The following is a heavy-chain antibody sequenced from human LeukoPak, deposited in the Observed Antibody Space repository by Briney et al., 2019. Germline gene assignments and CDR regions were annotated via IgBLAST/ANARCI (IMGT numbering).Heavy chain of an antibody. CDR2: ISSSSSYI. J-gene: IGHJ3*02. CDR3: ARVGEIGDAFDI. CDR1: GFTFSSYS. Sequence: GGSLRLSCAASGFTFSSYSMNWVRQAPGKGLEWVSSISSSSSYIYYADSVKARFTISRDNAKNSLYLQMNSLRAEDTAVYYCARVGEIGDAFDIWGQGTMVTVSS. D-gene: IGHD3-10*01. V-gene: IGHV3-21*01.